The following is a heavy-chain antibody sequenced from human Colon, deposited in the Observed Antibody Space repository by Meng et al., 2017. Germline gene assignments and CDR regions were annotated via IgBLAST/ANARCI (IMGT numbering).Heavy chain of an antibody. J-gene: IGHJ4*02. CDR3: ARGPLDY. Sequence: QVQLEESRPRVVRPADTLSFTCTVSGGAVSSGRYYWSWIRQPPGKGLEWIGYIYYTGSNNYNPSLKSRVTISVDTTMNQFALKLSSVTAADTAVYYCARGPLDYWGQGTLVTVSS. CDR1: GGAVSSGRYY. CDR2: IYYTGSN. V-gene: IGHV4-61*01.